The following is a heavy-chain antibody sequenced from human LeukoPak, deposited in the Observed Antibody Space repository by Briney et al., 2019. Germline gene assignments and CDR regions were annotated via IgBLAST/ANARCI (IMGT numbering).Heavy chain of an antibody. D-gene: IGHD6-13*01. CDR1: GGSFSGYY. Sequence: KPSETLSLTCAVYGGSFSGYYWSWIRQPPGKGLEWIGEINHSGSTNYDPSLKSRVTISVDTSKNQFSLKLSSVTAADTAVYYCASGAAVLRGAIDYWGQGTLVTVSS. V-gene: IGHV4-34*01. CDR3: ASGAAVLRGAIDY. J-gene: IGHJ4*02. CDR2: INHSGST.